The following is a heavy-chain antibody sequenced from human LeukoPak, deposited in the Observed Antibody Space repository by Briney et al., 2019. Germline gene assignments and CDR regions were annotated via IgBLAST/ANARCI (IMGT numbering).Heavy chain of an antibody. D-gene: IGHD3-10*01. J-gene: IGHJ5*02. Sequence: PSENLSLTGTVAGGSISSGGYYWSWIRQPPGKGPDWIGYIYYSGSTYYNPSLKSRVTISVDTSKNQFSLKLSSVTAADTAVYYCARGSYYGPGWFDPWGQGTLVTVSS. CDR2: IYYSGST. CDR1: GGSISSGGYY. CDR3: ARGSYYGPGWFDP. V-gene: IGHV4-31*03.